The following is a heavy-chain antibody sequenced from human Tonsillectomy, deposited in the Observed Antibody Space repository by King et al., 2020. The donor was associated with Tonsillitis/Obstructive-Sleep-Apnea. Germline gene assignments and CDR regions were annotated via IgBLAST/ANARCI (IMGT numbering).Heavy chain of an antibody. J-gene: IGHJ4*02. D-gene: IGHD6-6*01. V-gene: IGHV4-31*01. CDR1: GASMSSGGCY. CDR2: IYYSGST. CDR3: ARLDLGGSSSYYFDS. Sequence: PLQESGPGLVKPSQTLSLTCTVSGASMSSGGCYWSWLRQHPGTGLEWIGYIYYSGSTYYNPSLKSLVNISVDTSKNQFSLKLSSVTAADTAVYYCARLDLGGSSSYYFDSWGQGTLVTVSS.